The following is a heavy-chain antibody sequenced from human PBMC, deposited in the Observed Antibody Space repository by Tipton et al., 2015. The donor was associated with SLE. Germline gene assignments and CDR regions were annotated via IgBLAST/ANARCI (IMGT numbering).Heavy chain of an antibody. CDR1: GGSISSYY. Sequence: TLSLTCTVSGGSISSYYWSWIRQPPGKGLEWIGYIYDSGSTNYNPSLKSRVTISVDTSKNQFSLKLRSVTAADTALYYCARAKGSGTYSSGQFDSWGQGTLVTVSS. D-gene: IGHD3-10*01. CDR2: IYDSGST. J-gene: IGHJ4*02. V-gene: IGHV4-59*01. CDR3: ARAKGSGTYSSGQFDS.